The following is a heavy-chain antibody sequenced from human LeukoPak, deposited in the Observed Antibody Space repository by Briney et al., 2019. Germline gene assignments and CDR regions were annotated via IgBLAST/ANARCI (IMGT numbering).Heavy chain of an antibody. Sequence: LSLTCTVSGGSISSGGYYWSWVRQAPGKGLEWVSAISGSGGSTYYADSVKGRFTISRDNSKNTLYLQMNSLRAEDTAVYYCAKDRYCSSTSCDDAFDIWGQGTMVTVSS. CDR1: GGSISSGGYY. J-gene: IGHJ3*02. CDR3: AKDRYCSSTSCDDAFDI. V-gene: IGHV3-23*01. D-gene: IGHD2-2*01. CDR2: ISGSGGST.